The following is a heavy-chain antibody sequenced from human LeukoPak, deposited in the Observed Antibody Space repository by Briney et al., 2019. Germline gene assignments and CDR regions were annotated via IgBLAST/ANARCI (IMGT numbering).Heavy chain of an antibody. CDR3: AKDSGPYASGWYWFDP. V-gene: IGHV3-23*01. CDR2: IGGSGDST. CDR1: GFTFSTYA. J-gene: IGHJ5*02. D-gene: IGHD6-19*01. Sequence: GGSLRLSCAASGFTFSTYAMSWVRQAPGKGLEWASAIGGSGDSTYYADSVKGRFTISRDNSKNTLYLQMNSLRAGDTAVYFCAKDSGPYASGWYWFDPWGQGTLVTVSS.